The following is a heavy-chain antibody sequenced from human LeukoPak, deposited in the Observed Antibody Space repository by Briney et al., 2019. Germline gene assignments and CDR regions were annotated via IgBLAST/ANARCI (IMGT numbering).Heavy chain of an antibody. CDR1: GYTFDSYG. V-gene: IGHV1-18*01. CDR2: ISCYTGNT. J-gene: IGHJ4*02. CDR3: ARLPSLTGYYGVMIHS. Sequence: WASVKVSCEASGYTFDSYGISWVRQAPGQGLEWMGWISCYTGNTNHAQKFQDRVTMTMDTSTTTVYMELRSLRSDDTAVYYCARLPSLTGYYGVMIHSWGQGTLVTVSS. D-gene: IGHD3-9*01.